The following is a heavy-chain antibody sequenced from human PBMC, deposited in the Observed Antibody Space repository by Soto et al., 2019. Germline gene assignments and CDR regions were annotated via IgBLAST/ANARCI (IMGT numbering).Heavy chain of an antibody. Sequence: PGGSLRLSCVASGFTFSNYDMHWVRQAKGEGLEWVSGIGFAGDTHYPGSVKGRFTIYRENARNSLFLQMNSLRAEDTAVYYCARAPVHSHGLLKSWGQGTLVTVSS. CDR3: ARAPVHSHGLLKS. J-gene: IGHJ5*02. D-gene: IGHD5-18*01. CDR2: IGFAGDT. CDR1: GFTFSNYD. V-gene: IGHV3-13*01.